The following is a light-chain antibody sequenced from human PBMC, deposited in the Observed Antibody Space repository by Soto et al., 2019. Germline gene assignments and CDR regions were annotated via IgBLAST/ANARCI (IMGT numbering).Light chain of an antibody. CDR2: GVA. V-gene: IGLV2-14*01. CDR3: CLYAHGSSCV. J-gene: IGLJ6*01. Sequence: QSVLTQHASVYGPPGQSITISCTGTGGDIGFYNYVSWYQQHPTKALKLRIYGVANRPSGVSPRFSGSKSGSTASLTISGLEAEDEADYYCCLYAHGSSCVCGSGTKVTVL. CDR1: GGDIGFYNY.